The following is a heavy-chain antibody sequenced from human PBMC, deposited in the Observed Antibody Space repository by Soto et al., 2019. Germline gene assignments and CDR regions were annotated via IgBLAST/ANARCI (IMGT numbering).Heavy chain of an antibody. CDR2: IWYDGSTK. CDR1: GFTFSSYG. Sequence: QVQLVESGGGVVQPGRSLRLSCAASGFTFSSYGMHWVRQAPGKGLEWVAVIWYDGSTKYYADSVKGRFTITIDNSKNTLYLQMNSLRAEDTAVYYCAREGRYYDSSGYYLLEVDYWGQGTLVTVSS. CDR3: AREGRYYDSSGYYLLEVDY. D-gene: IGHD3-22*01. V-gene: IGHV3-33*01. J-gene: IGHJ4*02.